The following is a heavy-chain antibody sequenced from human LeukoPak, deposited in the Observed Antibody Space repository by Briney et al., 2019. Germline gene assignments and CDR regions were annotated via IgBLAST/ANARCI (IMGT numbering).Heavy chain of an antibody. Sequence: GGSLRLSCAASGFTFDDYGMSWVRQAPGKGLEWVSGINWNGGSTGYADSVKGRFTISRDNAKNSLYLQMNSLRAEDTALYYCARAPSFVDKHYMDVWGKGTTVTVSS. J-gene: IGHJ6*03. CDR1: GFTFDDYG. D-gene: IGHD3-9*01. V-gene: IGHV3-20*04. CDR3: ARAPSFVDKHYMDV. CDR2: INWNGGST.